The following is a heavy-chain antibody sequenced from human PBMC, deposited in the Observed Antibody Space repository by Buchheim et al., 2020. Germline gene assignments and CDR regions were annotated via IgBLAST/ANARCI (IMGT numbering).Heavy chain of an antibody. CDR1: GFTFSSYE. D-gene: IGHD6-19*01. CDR2: ISSSGSTI. J-gene: IGHJ4*02. Sequence: EVQLVESGGGLVRPGGSLRLSCAASGFTFSSYEMNWVRQAPGKGLEWVSYISSSGSTIYYADSVKGRFTISRDNAKNSLNLQMNSLRAEDTAVYYCARDGRQWLAVDRPFDYWGQGTL. V-gene: IGHV3-48*03. CDR3: ARDGRQWLAVDRPFDY.